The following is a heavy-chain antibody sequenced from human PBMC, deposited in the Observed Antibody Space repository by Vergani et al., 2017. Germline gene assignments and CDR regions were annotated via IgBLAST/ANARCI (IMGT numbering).Heavy chain of an antibody. Sequence: QVQLQQWGAGLLKPSETLSLTCAVYGGSFSGYYWSWIRQPPGKGLEWIGEINHSGSTNYNPSLKSRVTISVDTSKNQFSLKLSSVTAADTAVYYCARDVSEGSYLGYFQHWGQGTLGTVSS. CDR3: ARDVSEGSYLGYFQH. CDR1: GGSFSGYY. V-gene: IGHV4-34*01. J-gene: IGHJ1*01. D-gene: IGHD1-26*01. CDR2: INHSGST.